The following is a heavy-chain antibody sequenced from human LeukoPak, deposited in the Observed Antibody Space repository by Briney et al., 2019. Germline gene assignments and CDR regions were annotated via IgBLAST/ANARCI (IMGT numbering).Heavy chain of an antibody. CDR1: GGSFSGYY. CDR2: INHRGST. Sequence: SETLSLTCAVYGGSFSGYYWSWIRQPPGKGLEWFGEINHRGSTNYNPSLKSRVTISVDTSKNQFSLKLSSVTAADTAVYYCARARLYYYGSGSYYRGAVYYFDYWGQGTLVTVSS. D-gene: IGHD3-10*01. CDR3: ARARLYYYGSGSYYRGAVYYFDY. V-gene: IGHV4-34*01. J-gene: IGHJ4*02.